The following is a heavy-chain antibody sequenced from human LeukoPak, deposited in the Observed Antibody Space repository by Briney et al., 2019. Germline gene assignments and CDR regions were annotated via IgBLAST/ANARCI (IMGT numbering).Heavy chain of an antibody. CDR3: AMIEQVVSNVEGGY. D-gene: IGHD6-6*01. J-gene: IGHJ4*02. CDR1: GITFSSYW. Sequence: GGSLRLSCVVSGITFSSYWMHWVRQAPGKGLVWVSRIDAGGSSTSYAESVKGRFTISRDNAKNSLYLQMNSLRAEDTAVYFCAMIEQVVSNVEGGYWGQGTLVTVSS. V-gene: IGHV3-74*01. CDR2: IDAGGSST.